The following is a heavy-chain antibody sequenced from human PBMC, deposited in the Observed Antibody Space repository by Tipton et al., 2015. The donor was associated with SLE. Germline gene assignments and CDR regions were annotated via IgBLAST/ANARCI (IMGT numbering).Heavy chain of an antibody. CDR1: GGSFSGNY. J-gene: IGHJ3*02. CDR3: ARDSRFLEWFHAFDI. CDR2: INHSGTT. D-gene: IGHD3-3*01. Sequence: TLSLTCTVYGGSFSGNYWSWIRQPPGKGLEWIGEINHSGTTNYNPSLKSRVTISVDTYKNQFSLKLSSVTAADTAVYYCARDSRFLEWFHAFDIWGQGTMVTVSS. V-gene: IGHV4-34*01.